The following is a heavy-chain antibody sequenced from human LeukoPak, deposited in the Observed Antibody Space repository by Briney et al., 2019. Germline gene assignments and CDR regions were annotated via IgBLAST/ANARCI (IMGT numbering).Heavy chain of an antibody. V-gene: IGHV3-74*01. CDR2: INSDGSST. CDR1: GFTFSSYW. J-gene: IGHJ4*02. Sequence: GGSLRLSCAVSGFTFSSYWMHWVRQAPGKGLLWVSRINSDGSSTSYADSVKGRFTISRDNAKNTLYLQMNSLRAEDTAVYYCARNWNNDYWGQGTLVTVSS. CDR3: ARNWNNDY. D-gene: IGHD1/OR15-1a*01.